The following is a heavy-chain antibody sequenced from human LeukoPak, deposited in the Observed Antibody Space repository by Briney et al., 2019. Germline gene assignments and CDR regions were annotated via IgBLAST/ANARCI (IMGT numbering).Heavy chain of an antibody. V-gene: IGHV1-2*02. Sequence: GASVKVSCKASGYTFTGYYMHWVRQAPGQGLEWMGWINTNSGGTNYGQKFQSRVTMTRDTSISTAYKELSSLRSDDTAVYCRATAPITLWFSEYYYYMHVWGKGTTVSLPS. CDR1: GYTFTGYY. J-gene: IGHJ6*03. CDR3: ATAPITLWFSEYYYYMHV. D-gene: IGHD3-10*01. CDR2: INTNSGGT.